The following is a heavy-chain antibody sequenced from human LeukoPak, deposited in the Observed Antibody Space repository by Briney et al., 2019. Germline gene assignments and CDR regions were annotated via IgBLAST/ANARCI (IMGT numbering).Heavy chain of an antibody. Sequence: ASVKVSCKTSGYTFTNYYMHWVRQAPGQGLEWLGLVNPSGGGTTNAQKFQGRVIMTRDMSTSTVYMELSSLRSEDTAVYFCARYGHSPFFDYWGQGTLVIVSS. CDR3: ARYGHSPFFDY. D-gene: IGHD4-17*01. CDR2: VNPSGGGT. CDR1: GYTFTNYY. J-gene: IGHJ4*02. V-gene: IGHV1-46*01.